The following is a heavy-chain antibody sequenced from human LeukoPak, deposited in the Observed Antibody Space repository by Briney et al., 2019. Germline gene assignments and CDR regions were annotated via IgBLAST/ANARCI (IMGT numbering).Heavy chain of an antibody. V-gene: IGHV3-33*01. CDR2: IWYDGSNK. Sequence: GRSLRLSCAASGFTFSSYGMHWVRQAPGKGLEWVAVIWYDGSNKYYADSVKGRFTISRDNSKNTLYLQMNSLRAEDTAVYYCARELVVAGFDYRGQGTLVTVSS. J-gene: IGHJ4*02. CDR1: GFTFSSYG. CDR3: ARELVVAGFDY. D-gene: IGHD2-15*01.